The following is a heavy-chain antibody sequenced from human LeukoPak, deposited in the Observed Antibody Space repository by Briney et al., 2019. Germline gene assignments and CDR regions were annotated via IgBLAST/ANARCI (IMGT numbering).Heavy chain of an antibody. CDR2: MNPNSGNT. CDR3: ARGTRYCSSTSCYRGGDYSYYMDV. J-gene: IGHJ6*03. V-gene: IGHV1-8*03. CDR1: GYTFTGYY. Sequence: ASVKVSCKASGYTFTGYYMPWVRQATGQGLEWMGWMNPNSGNTGYAQKFQGRVTITRDTSISTAYMELSSLRSEDTAVYHCARGTRYCSSTSCYRGGDYSYYMDVWGKGTTVTVSS. D-gene: IGHD2-2*02.